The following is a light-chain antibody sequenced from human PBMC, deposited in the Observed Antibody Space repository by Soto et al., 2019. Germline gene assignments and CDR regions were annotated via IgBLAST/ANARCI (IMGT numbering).Light chain of an antibody. J-gene: IGKJ5*01. CDR1: RRVSSSY. V-gene: IGKV3-20*01. CDR3: QHYDSLPST. CDR2: GAS. Sequence: EIVSTQSTATRCVSRGXRPALPRGLSRRVSSSYLAWYQQKPGQPPRLLIYGASSRAAGIPDRFSGSGSGTDFTLTISRLEPEDFAVFYCQHYDSLPSTFGQGTRVEIK.